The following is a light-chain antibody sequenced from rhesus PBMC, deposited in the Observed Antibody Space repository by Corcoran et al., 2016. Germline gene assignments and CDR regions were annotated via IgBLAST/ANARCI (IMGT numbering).Light chain of an antibody. V-gene: IGLV1-60*01. Sequence: QSVLTQPPSASEAARRTVTISCSGSSSSIGSHGVSWYRQFPGTAPKLLIFSNDQRGSGVSDRFSGSKTGTSASLAISGLQSEDEADYYCAAWDHRLSDFIFGTGTRLTVL. CDR1: SSSIGSHG. CDR3: AAWDHRLSDFI. J-gene: IGLJ1*01. CDR2: SND.